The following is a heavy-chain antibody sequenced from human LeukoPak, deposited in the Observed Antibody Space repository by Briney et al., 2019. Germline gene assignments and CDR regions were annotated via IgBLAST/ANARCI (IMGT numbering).Heavy chain of an antibody. Sequence: SETLSLTCAVYGGSFSGYYWSWIRQPPGKGLEWIGEINHSGSTNYNPSLKSRVTISVDTSKNQFSLKLSSATAADTAVYYCARVDSSGWYEQGTRFDPWGQGTLVTVSS. CDR1: GGSFSGYY. D-gene: IGHD6-19*01. J-gene: IGHJ5*02. V-gene: IGHV4-34*01. CDR3: ARVDSSGWYEQGTRFDP. CDR2: INHSGST.